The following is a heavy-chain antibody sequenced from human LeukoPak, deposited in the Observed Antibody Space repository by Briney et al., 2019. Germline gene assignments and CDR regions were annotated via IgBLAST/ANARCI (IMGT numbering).Heavy chain of an antibody. D-gene: IGHD3-3*01. J-gene: IGHJ5*02. V-gene: IGHV3-15*01. Sequence: PGGPLRLSCAASGFTFSNAWMSWVRQAPGKGLEWVGRHKSKTDGGTTDYAAPVKGKFTIPRDDPKNTLYQQINSLKNEDTAVYYCTTVGITICGGPQLARFDPWGQGTLVTVPS. CDR1: GFTFSNAW. CDR2: HKSKTDGGTT. CDR3: TTVGITICGGPQLARFDP.